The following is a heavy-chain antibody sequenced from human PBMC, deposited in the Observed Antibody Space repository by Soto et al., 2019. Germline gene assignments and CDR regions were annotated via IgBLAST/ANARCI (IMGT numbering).Heavy chain of an antibody. CDR1: GFTFSSYA. V-gene: IGHV3-30-3*01. CDR2: ISFDGSNR. CDR3: ARCPSGSAFYYYGMDV. Sequence: QVQLVESGGGVVQPGRSLRLSWAASGFTFSSYAVHWVRQAPGKGLEWVAVISFDGSNRYYADSLKGRFTISRDNSKNTLYLQVNSLRPEDTAVYYCARCPSGSAFYYYGMDVWGPGTAVTVSS. D-gene: IGHD6-19*01. J-gene: IGHJ6*02.